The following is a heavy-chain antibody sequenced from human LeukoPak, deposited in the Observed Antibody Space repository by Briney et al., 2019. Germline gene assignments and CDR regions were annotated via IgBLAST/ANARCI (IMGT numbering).Heavy chain of an antibody. J-gene: IGHJ4*02. CDR2: ISAYNGNT. CDR1: GYTFTSYG. V-gene: IGHV1-18*01. Sequence: ASVKVSRKASGYTFTSYGISWVRQAPGQGLEWMGWISAYNGNTNYAQKLQGRVTMTTDTSTSTAYMELRSLRSDDTAVYYCARDRAVVAATLGLDYWGQGTLVTVSS. CDR3: ARDRAVVAATLGLDY. D-gene: IGHD2-15*01.